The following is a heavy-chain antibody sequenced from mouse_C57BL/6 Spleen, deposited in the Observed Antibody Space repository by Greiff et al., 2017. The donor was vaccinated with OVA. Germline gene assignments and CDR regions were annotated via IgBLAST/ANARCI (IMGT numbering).Heavy chain of an antibody. V-gene: IGHV1-52*01. CDR1: GYTFTSYW. D-gene: IGHD3-2*02. CDR3: ARSTAQAFAY. J-gene: IGHJ3*01. CDR2: IDPSDSET. Sequence: QVQLKQPGAELVRPGSSVKLSCKASGYTFTSYWMHWVKQRPIQGLEWIGNIDPSDSETHYNQKFKDKATLTVDKSSSTAYMQLSSLTSEDSAVYYCARSTAQAFAYWGQGTLVTVSA.